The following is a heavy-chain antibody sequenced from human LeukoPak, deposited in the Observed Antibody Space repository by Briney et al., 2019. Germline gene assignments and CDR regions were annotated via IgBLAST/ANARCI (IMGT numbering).Heavy chain of an antibody. Sequence: PGGSLRLSCAASGFTFSSYGMHWVRQAPGKGLEWVAVISYDGSNKYYADSVKGRFTISRDNSKNTLYLQMNSLRAEDTAVYYYAKSGDAGAEYFQHWGQGTLVTVSS. CDR2: ISYDGSNK. CDR1: GFTFSSYG. D-gene: IGHD4-17*01. CDR3: AKSGDAGAEYFQH. J-gene: IGHJ1*01. V-gene: IGHV3-30*18.